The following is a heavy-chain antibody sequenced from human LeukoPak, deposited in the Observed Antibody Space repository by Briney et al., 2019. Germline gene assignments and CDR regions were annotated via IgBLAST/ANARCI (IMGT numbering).Heavy chain of an antibody. D-gene: IGHD6-19*01. CDR3: VKNGWLDY. Sequence: GGSLRLSCAASGFTFSSQNMNWARQAPGKGLEWDAYISTSGDSTKYADSVEGRFTISRDNVENSLYLLMNSLRVDDTAVYYCVKNGWLDYWGQGIVVTVSS. CDR2: ISTSGDST. J-gene: IGHJ4*02. V-gene: IGHV3-21*01. CDR1: GFTFSSQN.